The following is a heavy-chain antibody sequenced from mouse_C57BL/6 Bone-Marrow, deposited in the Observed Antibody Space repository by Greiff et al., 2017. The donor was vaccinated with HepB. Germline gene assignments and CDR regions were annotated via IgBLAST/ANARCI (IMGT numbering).Heavy chain of an antibody. V-gene: IGHV1-26*01. CDR1: GYTFTDYY. D-gene: IGHD2-3*01. CDR2: INPNNGGT. CDR3: AREGSIYDGYYPHAMDY. J-gene: IGHJ4*01. Sequence: EVQLQQSGPELVKPGASVKISCKASGYTFTDYYMNWVKQSHGKSLEWIGDINPNNGGTSYNQKFKGKATLTVDKSSSTAYMELRSLTSEDSAVYYCAREGSIYDGYYPHAMDYWGQGTSVTVSS.